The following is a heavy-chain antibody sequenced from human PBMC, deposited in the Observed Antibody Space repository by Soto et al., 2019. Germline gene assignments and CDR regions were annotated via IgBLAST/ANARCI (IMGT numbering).Heavy chain of an antibody. CDR3: ARDSVYAARRKDYYYYGMDV. J-gene: IGHJ6*02. D-gene: IGHD6-6*01. CDR1: GGTFSSYA. CDR2: IIPIFGTA. Sequence: APVKVSCKASGGTFSSYAISWVRQPPGQGLEWMGGIIPIFGTANYAQKFQGRVTITADESTSTAYMELSSLRSEDTAVCYCARDSVYAARRKDYYYYGMDVCDQRTTVTVSS. V-gene: IGHV1-69*13.